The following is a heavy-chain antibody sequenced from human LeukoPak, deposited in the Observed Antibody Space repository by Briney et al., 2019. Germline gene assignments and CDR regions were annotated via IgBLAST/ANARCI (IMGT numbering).Heavy chain of an antibody. D-gene: IGHD2-2*01. J-gene: IGHJ5*02. V-gene: IGHV4-31*03. Sequence: SQTLSLTCTVSGGSISSGGYYWSWIRQHPGKGLEWIGYIYYSGSTYYNPSLKSRVTISVDTSKNQFSLKLSSVTAADTAVYYCARESVVPAAISQNWFDPWGQGTLVTVSS. CDR3: ARESVVPAAISQNWFDP. CDR1: GGSISSGGYY. CDR2: IYYSGST.